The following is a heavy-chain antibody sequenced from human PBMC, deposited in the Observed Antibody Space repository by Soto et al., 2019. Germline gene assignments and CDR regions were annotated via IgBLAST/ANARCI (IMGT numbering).Heavy chain of an antibody. D-gene: IGHD3-16*02. V-gene: IGHV3-21*01. Sequence: EVQLVESGGGLVKPGGSLRLSCAASGFTFSSYSMNWVRQAPGKGLEWVSSISSSSSYIYYADSVKGRFTISRDNAKNSVYLHMNSLRAEDTAVYYCARDLASGELSPRGGAFDFWGQGTMVTVSS. CDR2: ISSSSSYI. CDR3: ARDLASGELSPRGGAFDF. J-gene: IGHJ3*01. CDR1: GFTFSSYS.